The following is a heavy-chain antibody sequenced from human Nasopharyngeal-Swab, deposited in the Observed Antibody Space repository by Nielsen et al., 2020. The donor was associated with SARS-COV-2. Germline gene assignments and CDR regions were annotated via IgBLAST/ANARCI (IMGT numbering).Heavy chain of an antibody. D-gene: IGHD6-19*01. J-gene: IGHJ4*02. CDR1: GGSISSSSYY. CDR3: ARRIAVAGMNYFDY. V-gene: IGHV4-39*01. Sequence: SETLSLTCTVSGGSISSSSYYWGWIRQPPGKGLEWIGSIYYSGSTYYNPSLKSRVTISVDTSKNQFSLKLSSVTAADTAVYYCARRIAVAGMNYFDYWGQGTLVTVSS. CDR2: IYYSGST.